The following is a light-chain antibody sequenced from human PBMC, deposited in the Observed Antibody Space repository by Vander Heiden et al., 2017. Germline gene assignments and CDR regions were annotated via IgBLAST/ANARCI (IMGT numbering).Light chain of an antibody. CDR2: GAS. CDR3: QQSSVSPLT. V-gene: IGKV3-20*01. CDR1: QSLSISY. J-gene: IGKJ4*01. Sequence: EIVLPQSPDTLSLSPGERATLSCRSSQSLSISYLAWYQQKPGQAPRLLVFGASFRATAIPDRFSASGSGTDFTLTISRLEPEDFAVYYCQQSSVSPLTFGGGTKVEFK.